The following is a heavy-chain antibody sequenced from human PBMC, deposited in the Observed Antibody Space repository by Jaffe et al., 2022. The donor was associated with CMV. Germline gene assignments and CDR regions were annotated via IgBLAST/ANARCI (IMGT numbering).Heavy chain of an antibody. Sequence: QVQLVESGGGVVQPGRSLRLSCAASGFTFSSYGMHWVRQAPGKGLEWVAVIWYDGSNKYYADSVKGRFTISRDNSKNTLYLQMNSLRAEDTAVYYCARGEDDILTGYYDTFDYWGQGTLVTVSS. CDR3: ARGEDDILTGYYDTFDY. D-gene: IGHD3-9*01. V-gene: IGHV3-33*08. CDR2: IWYDGSNK. J-gene: IGHJ4*02. CDR1: GFTFSSYG.